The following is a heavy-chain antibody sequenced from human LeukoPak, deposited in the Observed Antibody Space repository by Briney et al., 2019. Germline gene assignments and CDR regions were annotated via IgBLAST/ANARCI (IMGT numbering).Heavy chain of an antibody. CDR1: GGSFSGYY. CDR2: IYYSGST. Sequence: SETLSLTCAVYGGSFSGYYWGWIRQPPGKGLEWIGSIYYSGSTYYNPSLKSRVTISVDTSKNQFSLKLSSVTAADTAVYYCPRTDCSGGSCYLMFGLRFDYWGQGTLVTVSS. J-gene: IGHJ4*02. V-gene: IGHV4-34*01. D-gene: IGHD2-15*01. CDR3: PRTDCSGGSCYLMFGLRFDY.